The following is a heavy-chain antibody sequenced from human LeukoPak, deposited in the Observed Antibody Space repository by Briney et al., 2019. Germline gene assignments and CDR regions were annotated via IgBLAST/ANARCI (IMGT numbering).Heavy chain of an antibody. Sequence: KLGESLKISCKGSGYSFTSYWIGWVRQMPGKGLEWMGIIYPGDSDTRYSPSFQGQVTISADKSISTAYLQWRSLEASDTAIYYCARAGYTNYWSEWGQGTQVTVSS. J-gene: IGHJ4*02. V-gene: IGHV5-51*01. CDR3: ARAGYTNYWSE. CDR2: IYPGDSDT. CDR1: GYSFTSYW. D-gene: IGHD2-8*02.